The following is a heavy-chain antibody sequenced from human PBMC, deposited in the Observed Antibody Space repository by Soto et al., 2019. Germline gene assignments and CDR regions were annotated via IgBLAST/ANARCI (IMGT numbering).Heavy chain of an antibody. Sequence: GGSLRLSCAASGFTFSSSAMNWVRQAPGKGLEWVSIISDSGGRTYYADSVRGRFTISRDNSKNTLYLQMNSLRAEDTAVYYCAKSLNINWKNWFDPWGKGTLVPVSS. V-gene: IGHV3-23*01. CDR2: ISDSGGRT. D-gene: IGHD1-1*01. CDR1: GFTFSSSA. J-gene: IGHJ5*02. CDR3: AKSLNINWKNWFDP.